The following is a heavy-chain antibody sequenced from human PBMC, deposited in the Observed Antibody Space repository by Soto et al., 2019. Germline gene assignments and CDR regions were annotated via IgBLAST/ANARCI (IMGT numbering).Heavy chain of an antibody. CDR2: IIPIYGTA. CDR1: GGTLSSYT. CDR3: ARVRGSPYPYFYL. V-gene: IGHV1-69*06. D-gene: IGHD3-16*01. Sequence: SVMVSCWASGGTLSSYTLTWVRQAPVQGLEWMGGIIPIYGTANYSQKFQERVTITADNSRSTAYMELNSIRSGDSTVYYCARVRGSPYPYFYLWGRGTMVTVSS. J-gene: IGHJ2*01.